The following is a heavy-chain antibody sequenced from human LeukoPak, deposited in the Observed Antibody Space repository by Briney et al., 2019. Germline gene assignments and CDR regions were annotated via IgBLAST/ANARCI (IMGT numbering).Heavy chain of an antibody. D-gene: IGHD6-19*01. CDR2: IYTSGST. CDR1: GGSISSGSYY. Sequence: SETLSLTCTVSGGSISSGSYYWSWIRQPAGKGLEWIGRIYTSGSTNYNPSLKSRVTISVDTSTNQFSLKLSSVTAADTAVYYCARDRVAVAGYYYYYYMDVWGKGTTVTVSS. CDR3: ARDRVAVAGYYYYYYMDV. V-gene: IGHV4-61*02. J-gene: IGHJ6*03.